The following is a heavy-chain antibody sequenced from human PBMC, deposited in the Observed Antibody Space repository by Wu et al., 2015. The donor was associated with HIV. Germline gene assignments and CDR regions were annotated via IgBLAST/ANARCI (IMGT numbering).Heavy chain of an antibody. J-gene: IGHJ4*02. CDR2: INPNTGGT. CDR3: ARSHKWLQLRYQGIFDY. CDR1: GFAFIAYY. Sequence: QVQLVQSGAEVKKPGASVKVSCKASGFAFIAYYIYWVRQPPGQGPEWMGWINPNTGGTKYAQDFKGRLTMTRDTSITTVYMELKRLTSEDTAMYFCARSHKWLQLRYQGIFDYWGQGTLVTVSS. D-gene: IGHD5-24*01. V-gene: IGHV1-2*02.